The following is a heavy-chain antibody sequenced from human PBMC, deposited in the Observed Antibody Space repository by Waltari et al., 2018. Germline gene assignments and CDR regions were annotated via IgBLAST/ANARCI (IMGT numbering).Heavy chain of an antibody. CDR3: ARSAGMQLGYAFDI. V-gene: IGHV4-59*01. D-gene: IGHD6-6*01. J-gene: IGHJ3*02. Sequence: QVQLQESGPGLVKPSETLSLTCTVSGGSIRSYYWRWIRQPPGKGLEWIGYIYYSGSTNYNPSLKSRVTISVDTSKNQFSLKLSSVTAADTAVYYCARSAGMQLGYAFDIWGQGTMVTVSS. CDR2: IYYSGST. CDR1: GGSIRSYY.